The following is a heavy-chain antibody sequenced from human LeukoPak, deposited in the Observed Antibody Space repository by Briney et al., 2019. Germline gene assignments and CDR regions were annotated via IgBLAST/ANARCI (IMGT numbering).Heavy chain of an antibody. Sequence: SVKVSFKASGGTFSSYAISWVRQAPGQGLEWMGGIIPIFGTANYAQKFQGRDTITADESTSTAYMELSSLRSEDTAVYYCATDVFTMVRGVFDYWGQGTLVTVSS. J-gene: IGHJ4*02. CDR3: ATDVFTMVRGVFDY. CDR2: IIPIFGTA. CDR1: GGTFSSYA. V-gene: IGHV1-69*13. D-gene: IGHD3-10*01.